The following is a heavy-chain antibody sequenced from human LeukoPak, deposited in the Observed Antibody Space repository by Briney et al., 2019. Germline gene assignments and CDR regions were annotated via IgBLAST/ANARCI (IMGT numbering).Heavy chain of an antibody. CDR3: ARDRGQYSSSWYGGGFDP. CDR2: INPNSGGT. CDR1: GYPFTGYY. Sequence: GASVKVSCKASGYPFTGYYMHWVRQAPGQGLEWMGWINPNSGGTNYAQKFQGRVTMTRDTSISTAYMELSRLRSDDTAVYYCARDRGQYSSSWYGGGFDPWGQGTLVTVSS. J-gene: IGHJ5*02. D-gene: IGHD6-13*01. V-gene: IGHV1-2*02.